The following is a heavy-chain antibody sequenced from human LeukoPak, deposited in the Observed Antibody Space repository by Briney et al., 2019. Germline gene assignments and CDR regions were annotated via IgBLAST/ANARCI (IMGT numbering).Heavy chain of an antibody. CDR1: GFTFSSYA. J-gene: IGHJ4*02. V-gene: IGHV3-23*01. CDR3: AKSIIYYYDSSGYFDY. D-gene: IGHD3-22*01. Sequence: GSLRLSCAASGFTFSSYAMSWVRQAPGKGLEWVSAISGSGGSTYYADSVKGRFTISRDNSKNPLYLQMNSLRAADTAVYYCAKSIIYYYDSSGYFDYWGQGTLVTVSS. CDR2: ISGSGGST.